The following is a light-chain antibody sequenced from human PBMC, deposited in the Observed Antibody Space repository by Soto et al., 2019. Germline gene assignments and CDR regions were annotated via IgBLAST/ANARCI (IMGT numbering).Light chain of an antibody. Sequence: DIQMTQSPSAMSASVGDRVTITSRASQGIRNYLAWFQQKXGKVPKXXIYAACSLQSGVQSRFSGSGSGTEFTLTISSLQPEDFATYYCLQHNTCTPTFGQGTKVDIK. CDR3: LQHNTCTPT. CDR1: QGIRNY. V-gene: IGKV1-17*03. J-gene: IGKJ1*01. CDR2: AAC.